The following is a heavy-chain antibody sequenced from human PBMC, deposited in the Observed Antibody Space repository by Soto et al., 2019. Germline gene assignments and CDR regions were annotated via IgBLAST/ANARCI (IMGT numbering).Heavy chain of an antibody. CDR3: AKSKLDTGYAFDAFDI. CDR1: GFTFSSYA. CDR2: ISGSGGST. Sequence: GGSLRLSCAASGFTFSSYAMSWVRQAPGKGLEWVSAISGSGGSTYYADSVKGRFTISRDNSKNTLYLQMNSLRAEDTAVYYCAKSKLDTGYAFDAFDIWGQGTMVTVSS. V-gene: IGHV3-23*01. J-gene: IGHJ3*02. D-gene: IGHD2-2*01.